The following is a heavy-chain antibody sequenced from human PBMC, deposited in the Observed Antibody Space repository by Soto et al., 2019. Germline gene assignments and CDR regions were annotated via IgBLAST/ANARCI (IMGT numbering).Heavy chain of an antibody. CDR2: FNHSGST. D-gene: IGHD2-2*01. J-gene: IGHJ4*02. V-gene: IGHV4-34*01. CDR3: ARVKWPRPRYCSSTSCYRGYYFDY. Sequence: SATLSLTCAVSGGSFSGYYWSWIRQPPGKGLEWIGEFNHSGSTNYNPSLRSRVTISVDTSKNQFSLKLSFVTAADTAVYYCARVKWPRPRYCSSTSCYRGYYFDYWGQGTLVTVSS. CDR1: GGSFSGYY.